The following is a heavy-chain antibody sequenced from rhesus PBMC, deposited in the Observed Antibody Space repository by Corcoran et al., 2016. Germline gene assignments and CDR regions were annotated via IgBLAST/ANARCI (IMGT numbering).Heavy chain of an antibody. V-gene: IGHV5-20*02. D-gene: IGHD1-44*01. CDR3: ARRGNNNRFDV. CDR1: GYSFTSYW. J-gene: IGHJ5-1*01. Sequence: EVHLVQSGAEVKRPGESLKISCKTFGYSFTSYWISWVRQMPGNGLEWMRAIDRRDSATSSSPSIQGQGSISADKSISTDYLQWSSLKASDTATYYCARRGNNNRFDVWGPGVLVTVSS. CDR2: IDRRDSAT.